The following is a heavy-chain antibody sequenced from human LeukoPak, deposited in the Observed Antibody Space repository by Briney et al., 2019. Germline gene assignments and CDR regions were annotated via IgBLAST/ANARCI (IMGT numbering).Heavy chain of an antibody. J-gene: IGHJ4*02. CDR3: ARDTFNWNYGVY. Sequence: SETLSLTCTVSGGSISSSSYYWGWIRQPPGKGLEWIGSIYYSGSTYYNPSLKSRVTISVDTSKNQFSLKLSSVTAADTAVYCCARDTFNWNYGVYWGQGTLVTVSS. CDR1: GGSISSSSYY. V-gene: IGHV4-39*07. D-gene: IGHD1-7*01. CDR2: IYYSGST.